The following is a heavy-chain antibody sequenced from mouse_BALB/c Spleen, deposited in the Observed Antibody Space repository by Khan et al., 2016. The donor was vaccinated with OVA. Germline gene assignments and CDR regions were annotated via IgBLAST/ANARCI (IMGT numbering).Heavy chain of an antibody. J-gene: IGHJ4*01. CDR1: GFTFSSYG. V-gene: IGHV5-6-3*01. Sequence: EVELVESGGGLMQPGGSLKLSCAASGFTFSSYGMSWVRQTPDKRLELVACINSNGGSTYYPDSGKGRFAISRDNAKNTLYRQLNRLKSADTAMYYCARDPYYYGSKYAVDYWGQGTSVTVSS. D-gene: IGHD1-1*01. CDR3: ARDPYYYGSKYAVDY. CDR2: INSNGGST.